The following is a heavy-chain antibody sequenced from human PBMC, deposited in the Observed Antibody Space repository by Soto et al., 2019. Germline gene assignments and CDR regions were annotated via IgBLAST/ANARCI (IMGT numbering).Heavy chain of an antibody. V-gene: IGHV4-39*01. Sequence: QLQLQESGPGLVKPSETLSLTCTVSGGSISSSSYYWGWIRQPPGKGLEWIGSIYYSGSTYYNPSLKSRVTISVDTSKNQFSLKLSSVTAADTAVYYCARQRIAAAGTRAFDIWGQGTMVTVSS. D-gene: IGHD6-13*01. CDR1: GGSISSSSYY. J-gene: IGHJ3*02. CDR2: IYYSGST. CDR3: ARQRIAAAGTRAFDI.